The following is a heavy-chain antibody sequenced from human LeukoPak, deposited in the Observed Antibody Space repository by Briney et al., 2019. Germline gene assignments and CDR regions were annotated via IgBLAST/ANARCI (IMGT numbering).Heavy chain of an antibody. Sequence: GGSLRLSCAASGFTFSSYSMNWVRQAPGKGLEWVSSISSSSSYIYYADSVKGRFTISRDNAKNSLYLQMNSLRAEDTAEYYCARVEQLVLNYWGQGTLVTVSS. D-gene: IGHD6-13*01. J-gene: IGHJ4*02. CDR1: GFTFSSYS. CDR3: ARVEQLVLNY. CDR2: ISSSSSYI. V-gene: IGHV3-21*06.